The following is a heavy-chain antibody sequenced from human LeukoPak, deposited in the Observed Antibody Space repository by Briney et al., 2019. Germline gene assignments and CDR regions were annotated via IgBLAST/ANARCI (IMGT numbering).Heavy chain of an antibody. D-gene: IGHD6-19*01. CDR1: GFTFSSYA. CDR2: ISGSGGST. Sequence: GGSLRLSCAASGFTFSSYAMSWVRQAPGKGLEWVSAISGSGGSTYHADSVKGRFTISRDNAKNSLYLQMNSLRAEDTAVYYCARDRAVVEGGYFDYWGQGTLVTVSS. CDR3: ARDRAVVEGGYFDY. J-gene: IGHJ4*02. V-gene: IGHV3-23*01.